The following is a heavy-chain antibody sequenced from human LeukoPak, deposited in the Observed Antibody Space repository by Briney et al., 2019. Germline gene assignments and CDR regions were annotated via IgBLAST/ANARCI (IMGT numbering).Heavy chain of an antibody. CDR1: GYSFTNYW. V-gene: IGHV5-51*01. J-gene: IGHJ4*02. CDR3: AGQLGYCSGASCLYYFDY. CDR2: IYPGDSDT. Sequence: GESLKISCKGSGYSFTNYWIGWVRQMPGKGLEWMGIIYPGDSDTRYSPSFQGHVTISADKSISTAYLQWSSLKAADTAMYHCAGQLGYCSGASCLYYFDYWGQGTLVTVSS. D-gene: IGHD2-15*01.